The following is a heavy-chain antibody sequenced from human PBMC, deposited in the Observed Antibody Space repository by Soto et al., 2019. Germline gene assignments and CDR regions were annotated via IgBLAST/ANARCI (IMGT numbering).Heavy chain of an antibody. CDR2: MSHSGGT. D-gene: IGHD1-1*01. CDR3: ARVERGTATTVVDAFDI. Sequence: QVQLQQWGAGLLKPSETLSLTCAVYGGFVSSGSYYWSWIRQPPGKGLEWIGEMSHSGGTHFNPSLKRRVTLSVDTSKNQFSLKMSSVTAADRALYYCARVERGTATTVVDAFDIWGPGTMVTVSS. CDR1: GGFVSSGSYY. V-gene: IGHV4-34*01. J-gene: IGHJ3*02.